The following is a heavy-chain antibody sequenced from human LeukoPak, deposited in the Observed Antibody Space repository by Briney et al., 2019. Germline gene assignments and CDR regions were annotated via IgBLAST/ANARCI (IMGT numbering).Heavy chain of an antibody. CDR1: GFTFDSYA. V-gene: IGHV3-23*01. CDR2: VSRFGGTA. J-gene: IGHJ4*02. CDR3: ANAHSAARPDY. D-gene: IGHD6-6*01. Sequence: GGSLRLSCAASGFTFDSYAMSWVRQAPGKGLEWVSAVSRFGGTAYYADSAKGRFTISRDNSKNTVYLQMNSLRAEDTAVYYCANAHSAARPDYWGQGTLVTVSS.